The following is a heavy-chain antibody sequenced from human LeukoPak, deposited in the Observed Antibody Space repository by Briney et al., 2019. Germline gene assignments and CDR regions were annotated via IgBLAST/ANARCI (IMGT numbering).Heavy chain of an antibody. CDR3: AKASVAIPQYCNS. Sequence: GGSLRLSCAASGFTFSSYAMSWVRQAPGKGLEWVSTISGTGSSTYYADSAKGRFTISRDNSKDTLFLQLNSLTAADTAMYFCAKASVAIPQYCNSWGQGTLVTVSS. CDR1: GFTFSSYA. J-gene: IGHJ5*02. D-gene: IGHD2-2*02. CDR2: ISGTGSST. V-gene: IGHV3-23*01.